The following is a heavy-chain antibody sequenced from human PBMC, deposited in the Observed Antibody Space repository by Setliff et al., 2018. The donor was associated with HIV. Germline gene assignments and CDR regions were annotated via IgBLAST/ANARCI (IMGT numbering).Heavy chain of an antibody. CDR2: IYSSGNT. CDR1: GGSINNNQ. V-gene: IGHV4-4*09. D-gene: IGHD3-9*01. Sequence: PSETLSLTCTVSGGSINNNQWSWIRQPPGKGLEWIGYIYSSGNTNYNPSLKSRVIISVDTPKNQFSLKLSSVTAADTAVYYCARVYYDILTGYGYFDDWGQGTLVTVSS. CDR3: ARVYYDILTGYGYFDD. J-gene: IGHJ4*02.